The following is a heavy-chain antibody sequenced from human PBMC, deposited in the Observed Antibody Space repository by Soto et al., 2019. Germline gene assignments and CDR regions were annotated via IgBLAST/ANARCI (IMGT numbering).Heavy chain of an antibody. CDR2: IFSNDEK. Sequence: QVTLKESGPVLVKPTEPLTLTCTVSGFSLSNARMGVSWIRQPPGKALEWLAHIFSNDEKYYSTSLKSRLTISKDTSKSQVFLTRTNMDPLDTATYYCARTYRGIAAAATTEYCQHWGQGTLVTVSS. J-gene: IGHJ1*01. V-gene: IGHV2-26*01. CDR3: ARTYRGIAAAATTEYCQH. D-gene: IGHD6-13*01. CDR1: GFSLSNARMG.